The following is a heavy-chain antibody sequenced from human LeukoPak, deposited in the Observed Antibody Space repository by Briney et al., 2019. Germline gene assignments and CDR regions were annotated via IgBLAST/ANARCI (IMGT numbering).Heavy chain of an antibody. CDR2: ISYDGSNK. CDR3: AKLSSRGSSGWLPLQDY. V-gene: IGHV3-30*18. CDR1: GFTFSSYG. Sequence: GGSLRLSCAASGFTFSSYGMHWVRQAPGKGLEWVAVISYDGSNKYYADSVKGRFTISRDNSKNTLYLQMNSLRAEDTAVYYCAKLSSRGSSGWLPLQDYWGQGTLVTVSS. D-gene: IGHD6-19*01. J-gene: IGHJ4*02.